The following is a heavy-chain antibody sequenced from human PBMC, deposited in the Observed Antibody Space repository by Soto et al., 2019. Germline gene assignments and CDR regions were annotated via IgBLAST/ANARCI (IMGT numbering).Heavy chain of an antibody. J-gene: IGHJ4*02. V-gene: IGHV1-46*01. CDR3: AREGHLEGRPPAASDY. Sequence: QVQLVQSGAEVKKPGASVKVSCKASGYTFTNFYMHWVRQAAGQELEWMGIINPSGGSTVSAQKCQGRISKTNDTSTSTVNMELNSLRSEDTAVYYCAREGHLEGRPPAASDYWGQGTLVTVSS. CDR1: GYTFTNFY. D-gene: IGHD1-1*01. CDR2: INPSGGST.